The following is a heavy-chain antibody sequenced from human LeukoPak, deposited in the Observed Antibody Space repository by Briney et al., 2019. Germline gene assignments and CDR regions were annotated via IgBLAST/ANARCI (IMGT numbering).Heavy chain of an antibody. CDR1: GASISSSSYN. D-gene: IGHD1-26*01. Sequence: PSEPLSLTCTVSGASISSSSYNWGWIRQPPGEGLEWIGSMYYTGSTCYVTSLTSRFTISVDTSKNQLSMKLNSVTAADTAVYYCASWELPWHFDSWGQGTLVTVSS. J-gene: IGHJ4*02. CDR3: ASWELPWHFDS. CDR2: MYYTGST. V-gene: IGHV4-39*01.